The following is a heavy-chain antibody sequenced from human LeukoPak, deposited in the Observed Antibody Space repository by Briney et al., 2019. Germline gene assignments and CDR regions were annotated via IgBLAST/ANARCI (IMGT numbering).Heavy chain of an antibody. Sequence: EASVKVSCKASGYSFTSYGFSWVRQAPGQGLEWMGWISAYNGDTNYAQKLQGRVTMTTDTSTSTAYMELRSLRSDDTAVYYCARGLQENLAWLTAFSAFDVWGPGTMVTVSS. V-gene: IGHV1-18*01. CDR2: ISAYNGDT. CDR3: ARGLQENLAWLTAFSAFDV. CDR1: GYSFTSYG. D-gene: IGHD5-24*01. J-gene: IGHJ3*01.